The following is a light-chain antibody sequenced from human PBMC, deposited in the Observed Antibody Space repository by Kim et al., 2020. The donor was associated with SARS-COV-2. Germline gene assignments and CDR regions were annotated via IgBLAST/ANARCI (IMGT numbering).Light chain of an antibody. CDR1: SGYSNSK. V-gene: IGLV9-49*01. J-gene: IGLJ1*01. Sequence: CTLSSGYSNSKGDGYQQRPGKGPRFVMRVGTGGIVGSKGDGIPDRFSVLGSGLNRYLTIKNIQEEDESDYHCGADHGSGSNFVYVFATGTKVTVL. CDR3: GADHGSGSNFVYV. CDR2: VGTGGIVG.